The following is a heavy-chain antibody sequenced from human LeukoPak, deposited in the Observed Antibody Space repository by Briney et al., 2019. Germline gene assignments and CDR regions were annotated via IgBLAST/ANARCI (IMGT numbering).Heavy chain of an antibody. CDR2: IYSGGGT. J-gene: IGHJ5*02. D-gene: IGHD6-13*01. CDR3: ARGSAASGFDP. CDR1: GFTVSNNY. V-gene: IGHV3-53*01. Sequence: GGSLRLSCAASGFTVSNNYMSWVRQAPGKGLEWVSVIYSGGGTYYADSVKGRFTISRDNSKNTLFLQMNSLRAEDTAVYYCARGSAASGFDPWGQGTLVTVSS.